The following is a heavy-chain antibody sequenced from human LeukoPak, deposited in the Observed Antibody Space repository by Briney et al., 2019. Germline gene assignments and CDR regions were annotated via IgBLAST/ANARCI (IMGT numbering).Heavy chain of an antibody. CDR1: GYTFSSYY. CDR2: INPNGGST. CDR3: AVNRYDILTDSKSAFDI. Sequence: ASVKVSCKGSGYTFSSYYIHWVRQAPGQGLEWMGIINPNGGSTNYAQRFQGRVTMTRDTSTSTVYMELSSLRSEETAVYYCAVNRYDILTDSKSAFDIWGQGTMVTVSS. D-gene: IGHD3-9*01. V-gene: IGHV1-46*01. J-gene: IGHJ3*02.